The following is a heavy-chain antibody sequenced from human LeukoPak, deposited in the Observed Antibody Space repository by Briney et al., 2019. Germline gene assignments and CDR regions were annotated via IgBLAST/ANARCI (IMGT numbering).Heavy chain of an antibody. D-gene: IGHD4-17*01. J-gene: IGHJ4*02. Sequence: GGSLRLSCAASGFTFSSYSMNWVRQAPGKGLVWVSRINSDGSSTSYADSVKGRFTISRDNAKNFLYLQMNSLRVEDTALYYCARDEDGRGEDFDYWGQGILVTVSS. CDR1: GFTFSSYS. CDR2: INSDGSST. V-gene: IGHV3-74*01. CDR3: ARDEDGRGEDFDY.